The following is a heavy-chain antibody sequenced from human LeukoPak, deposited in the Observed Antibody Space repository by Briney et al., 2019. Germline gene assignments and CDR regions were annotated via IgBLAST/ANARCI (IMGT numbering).Heavy chain of an antibody. CDR1: GYTFTDYY. J-gene: IGHJ4*02. Sequence: ASVKVSRKASGYTFTDYYMHWVRQAPGQGLEWMGWIYPNSGATKYAQKFQGRVTMTRDTSISTAYMELSRLRSDDTAVYYCGTLLSNGPFDYWGQGSLVTVSS. CDR2: IYPNSGAT. V-gene: IGHV1-2*02. CDR3: GTLLSNGPFDY.